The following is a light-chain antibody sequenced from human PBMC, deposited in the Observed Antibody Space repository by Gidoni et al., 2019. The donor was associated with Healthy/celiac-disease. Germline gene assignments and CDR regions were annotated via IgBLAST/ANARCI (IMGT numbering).Light chain of an antibody. CDR3: QQYGSSSIT. V-gene: IGKV3-20*01. J-gene: IGKJ5*01. CDR1: QSVSSSY. Sequence: VLTQSPGTLSLSTGERATLSCRASQSVSSSYLAWYKQKPGQAPRLLIYGSSSRATGIPDRFSGSGYGTDLTLTISRLEPEDFAVYYCQQYGSSSITFGKGTRLEIK. CDR2: GSS.